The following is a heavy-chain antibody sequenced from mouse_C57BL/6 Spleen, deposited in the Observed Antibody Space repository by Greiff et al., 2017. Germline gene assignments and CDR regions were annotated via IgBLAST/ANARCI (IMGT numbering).Heavy chain of an antibody. CDR1: GFNIKDYY. Sequence: VQLQQSGAELVKPGASVKLSCTASGFNIKDYYMHWVKQRTEQGLEWIGGIDPEDGETKYAPKFQGKATITADTTSNTAYLQLSSLTSKDTAVYYCARDGSSGYYFDYWGQGTTLTVSS. CDR3: ARDGSSGYYFDY. D-gene: IGHD1-1*01. J-gene: IGHJ2*01. V-gene: IGHV14-2*01. CDR2: IDPEDGET.